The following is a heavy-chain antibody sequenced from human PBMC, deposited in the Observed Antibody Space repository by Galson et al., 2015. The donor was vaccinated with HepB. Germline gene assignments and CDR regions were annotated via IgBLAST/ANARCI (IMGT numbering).Heavy chain of an antibody. CDR1: GDSISSTSYY. CDR2: IYYTGST. V-gene: IGHV4-39*07. J-gene: IGHJ4*02. D-gene: IGHD6-6*01. Sequence: SEPLSLTCTVSGDSISSTSYYWGWIRQPPVKGLEWIGTIYYTGSTYYNPSLKSRLTISVDTSKNHFSLKLTSVTAADTAVYYCARIVYSSSAEVDYWGQGTLVTVSS. CDR3: ARIVYSSSAEVDY.